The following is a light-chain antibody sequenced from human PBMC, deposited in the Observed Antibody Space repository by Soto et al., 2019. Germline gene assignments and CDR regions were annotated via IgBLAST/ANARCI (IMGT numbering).Light chain of an antibody. CDR2: KAS. Sequence: DIQMTQCPSTLSASVGDRVIITCRASQSLSSALVWYQQKPGKAPNLLIYKASSLESGVPLRFSGSGSGTEFTLTISSLQPEDFATYYCQQHISYPRTFGQGTKVEIK. CDR3: QQHISYPRT. CDR1: QSLSSA. V-gene: IGKV1-5*03. J-gene: IGKJ1*01.